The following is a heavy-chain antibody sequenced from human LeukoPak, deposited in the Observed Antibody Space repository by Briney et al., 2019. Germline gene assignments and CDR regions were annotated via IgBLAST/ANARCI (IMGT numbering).Heavy chain of an antibody. CDR1: GYTFTSYA. CDR2: INAGNGNT. V-gene: IGHV1-3*01. Sequence: ASVKVSCKASGYTFTSYAMHWVRQAPGQRLEWMGWINAGNGNTKYSRKFQGSVTITRDTSASTAYMELSSLRSEDTAVYYCARDRRIRFLEWFHKLDYYGMDVWGQGTTVTVSS. CDR3: ARDRRIRFLEWFHKLDYYGMDV. D-gene: IGHD3-3*01. J-gene: IGHJ6*02.